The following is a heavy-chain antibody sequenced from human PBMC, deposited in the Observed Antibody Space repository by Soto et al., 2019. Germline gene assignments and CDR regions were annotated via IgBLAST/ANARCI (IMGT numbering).Heavy chain of an antibody. J-gene: IGHJ4*02. V-gene: IGHV1-2*04. D-gene: IGHD3-16*02. CDR1: GYTFTAYY. Sequence: QVQVVQSGAEVKKPGASVTVSCKASGYTFTAYYVHWVRQAPGQGLEWMGWINPNTGGTKFVPKFQGWVTMSTDTSISTAYMEVSRLRADDTAVYYCARGSRYSFDHWGQGTLITVSS. CDR2: INPNTGGT. CDR3: ARGSRYSFDH.